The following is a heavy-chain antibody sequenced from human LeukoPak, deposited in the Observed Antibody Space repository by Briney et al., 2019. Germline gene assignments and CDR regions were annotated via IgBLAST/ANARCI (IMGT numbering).Heavy chain of an antibody. CDR1: GFTFSHYS. CDR2: IRFTGSYI. Sequence: GSLRLSCVASGFTFSHYSMNWVRQAPGKGLEWVSSIRFTGSYIYYADSVKGRFTISRDNSKNTLYLQMNSLRADDTAVYYCATRKWGFDYWGQGTLVTVSS. J-gene: IGHJ4*02. D-gene: IGHD1-14*01. CDR3: ATRKWGFDY. V-gene: IGHV3-21*04.